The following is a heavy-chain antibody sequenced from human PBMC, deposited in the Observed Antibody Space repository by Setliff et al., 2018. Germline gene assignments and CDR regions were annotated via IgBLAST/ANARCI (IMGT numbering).Heavy chain of an antibody. CDR3: ASMTGFLYTDV. J-gene: IGHJ6*03. V-gene: IGHV4-38-2*01. Sequence: SETLSLTCAVSGFSISSGYYWGWIRQPPGKGPEWIVNIHHSGKAYYNPSLRSRVTISVDTSKNQFSLKLTSVTAADTAAYYCASMTGFLYTDVWGKGTTVTVSS. D-gene: IGHD3-3*01. CDR2: IHHSGKA. CDR1: GFSISSGYY.